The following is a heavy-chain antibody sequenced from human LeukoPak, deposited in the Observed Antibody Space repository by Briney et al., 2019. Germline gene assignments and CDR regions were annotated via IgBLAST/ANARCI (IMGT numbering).Heavy chain of an antibody. D-gene: IGHD4-11*01. J-gene: IGHJ4*02. Sequence: GGSLRLSCAASGFTVSSSYMSWVRQAPGKGLEWVSVIYTAGTTYYADSVKGRFIISRDNSQNTLYLQMNSLRAEDTAVYYCAREGLRQSYYFDYWGQGTLVTVSS. CDR2: IYTAGTT. V-gene: IGHV3-53*01. CDR3: AREGLRQSYYFDY. CDR1: GFTVSSSY.